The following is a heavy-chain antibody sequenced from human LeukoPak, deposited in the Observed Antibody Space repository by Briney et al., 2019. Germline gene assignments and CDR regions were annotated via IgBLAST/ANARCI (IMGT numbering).Heavy chain of an antibody. CDR2: PSWNSGSI. V-gene: IGHV3-9*01. CDR3: AKDGGSGSYYNGACDY. J-gene: IGHJ4*02. D-gene: IGHD3-10*01. Sequence: LRLSCIPSGFTFDDYAMHSVPQAPGKGLMQVSGPSWNSGSIGYADSVKGRCTISGDNAKNSLYLQMNSLRAEDTALYYCAKDGGSGSYYNGACDYWGQGTLITVSS. CDR1: GFTFDDYA.